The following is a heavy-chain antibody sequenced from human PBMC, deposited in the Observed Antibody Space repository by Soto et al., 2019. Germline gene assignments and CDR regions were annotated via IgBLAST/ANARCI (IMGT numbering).Heavy chain of an antibody. D-gene: IGHD3-22*01. CDR1: GFSLIARGEG. Sequence: SGPTLVNPTETLTLTFTFSGFSLIARGEGVGWIRQPPGKALEWLALIDWDDDKYYSTSLKTRLTISKDTSKNQVVLTMTNMDPVDTATYYCACFYYDHSSRYNFVYCGQATLPTVFS. J-gene: IGHJ4*02. V-gene: IGHV2-70*12. CDR2: IDWDDDK. CDR3: ACFYYDHSSRYNFVY.